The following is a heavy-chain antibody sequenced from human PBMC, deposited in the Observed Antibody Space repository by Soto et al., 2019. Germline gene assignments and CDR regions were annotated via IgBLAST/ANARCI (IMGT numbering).Heavy chain of an antibody. D-gene: IGHD6-13*01. J-gene: IGHJ4*02. V-gene: IGHV3-30-3*01. CDR2: ISYDGSNK. CDR1: GFTFSSYA. Sequence: GGSLRLSCAASGFTFSSYAMHWVRQAPGKGLEWVAVISYDGSNKYYADSVKSRFTISRDNSKNTLYLQMNSLRAEDTAVYYCARELVLFDYWGQGTLVTVSS. CDR3: ARELVLFDY.